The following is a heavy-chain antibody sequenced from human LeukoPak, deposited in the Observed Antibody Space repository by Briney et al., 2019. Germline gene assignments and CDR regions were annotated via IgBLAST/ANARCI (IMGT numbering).Heavy chain of an antibody. CDR2: ISHRVSDV. CDR3: AKDVWIVGATKGFDY. Sequence: GGSLRLSCAASGFTFSDYYMSWIRQAPGKGLEWVSYISHRVSDVQYADSVKGRFTISRDNARNSLYLQMNSLRAEDTAVYYCAKDVWIVGATKGFDYWGQGTLVTVSS. V-gene: IGHV3-11*01. D-gene: IGHD1-26*01. CDR1: GFTFSDYY. J-gene: IGHJ4*02.